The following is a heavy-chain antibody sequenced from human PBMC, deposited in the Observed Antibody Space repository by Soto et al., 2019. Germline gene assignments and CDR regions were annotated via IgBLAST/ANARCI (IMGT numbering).Heavy chain of an antibody. D-gene: IGHD3-3*01. V-gene: IGHV1-2*02. Sequence: ASVKVSCKASGYTFTGYYMHWVRQAPGQGLEWMGWINPNSGGTNYARKFQGRVTMTRDTSISTAYMELSRLRSDDTAVYYCARDKGARPILGVVIPNEFDPWGQGTLVTVSS. CDR2: INPNSGGT. CDR3: ARDKGARPILGVVIPNEFDP. CDR1: GYTFTGYY. J-gene: IGHJ5*02.